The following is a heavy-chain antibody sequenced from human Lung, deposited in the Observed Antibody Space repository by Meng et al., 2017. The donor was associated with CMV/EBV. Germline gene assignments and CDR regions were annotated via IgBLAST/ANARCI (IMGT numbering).Heavy chain of an antibody. J-gene: IGHJ6*02. Sequence: LXXTVYGGSFNAYYYNWFRQAPGKGLEWIGEINHSGSTKYNPSLKSRVTISVDKSKNQFSLRLTSVTAADTAVFYCASESATYLGGRIYYHGMDVWGQGXTVTVSS. V-gene: IGHV4-34*01. CDR1: GGSFNAYY. D-gene: IGHD1-26*01. CDR3: ASESATYLGGRIYYHGMDV. CDR2: INHSGST.